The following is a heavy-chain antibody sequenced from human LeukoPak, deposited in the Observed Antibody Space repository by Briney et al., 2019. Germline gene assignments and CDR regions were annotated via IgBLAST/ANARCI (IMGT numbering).Heavy chain of an antibody. J-gene: IGHJ3*02. Sequence: PGGSLRLSCAASGFTFSSYAMHWVRQAPGKGLEWVAVISYDGSNKYYADSVKGRFTISRDNSKNTLYLQMNSLRAEDTAVYYCARDGPYDFWSGYYTDDAFDIWGQGTMVTVSS. CDR1: GFTFSSYA. V-gene: IGHV3-30*04. D-gene: IGHD3-3*01. CDR2: ISYDGSNK. CDR3: ARDGPYDFWSGYYTDDAFDI.